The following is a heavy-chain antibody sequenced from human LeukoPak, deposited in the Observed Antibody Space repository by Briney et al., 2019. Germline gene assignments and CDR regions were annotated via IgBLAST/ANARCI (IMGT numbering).Heavy chain of an antibody. CDR1: GGSISSGGYY. CDR2: IYYSGST. V-gene: IGHV4-31*03. D-gene: IGHD3-9*01. Sequence: SETLSLTCTVSGGSISSGGYYWSWIRQHPGKGLEWIGYIYYSGSTYYNPSLKSRVTISVDTSKNQFSLKLSSVTAADTAVYYCARAEGYYDFLTLATYGMDVWGQGTTVTVSS. J-gene: IGHJ6*02. CDR3: ARAEGYYDFLTLATYGMDV.